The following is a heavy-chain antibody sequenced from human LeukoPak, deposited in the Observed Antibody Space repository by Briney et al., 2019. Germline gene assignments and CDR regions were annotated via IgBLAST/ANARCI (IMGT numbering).Heavy chain of an antibody. J-gene: IGHJ3*02. CDR3: ARDRDYGDSGRAFDI. CDR2: IHYSGST. D-gene: IGHD4-17*01. Sequence: SETLSLTCTVSGGSVRSYSYYWSWIRQPTGKGLEWIGCIHYSGSTNYNPSLKSRVTISVDTSKSQFSLKLTSVTAADTAVYYCARDRDYGDSGRAFDIWGQGTMVTVSS. CDR1: GGSVRSYSYY. V-gene: IGHV4-61*01.